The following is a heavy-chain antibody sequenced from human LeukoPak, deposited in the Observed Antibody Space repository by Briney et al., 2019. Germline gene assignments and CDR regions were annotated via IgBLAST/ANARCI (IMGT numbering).Heavy chain of an antibody. Sequence: GGSLRLSCAASGFTFSHYSMNWVRQAPGKGLEWVSSISSSSSSMYYADSVKGRFTISRDNAKNSLYLQMSSLRAEDTAVYYCARNGGSGYYYYYMDVWAKGPRSPSP. CDR2: ISSSSSSM. D-gene: IGHD3-16*01. CDR3: ARNGGSGYYYYYMDV. V-gene: IGHV3-21*01. J-gene: IGHJ6*03. CDR1: GFTFSHYS.